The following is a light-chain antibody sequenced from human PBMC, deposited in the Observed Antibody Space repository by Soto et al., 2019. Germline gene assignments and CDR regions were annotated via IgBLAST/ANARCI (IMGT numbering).Light chain of an antibody. Sequence: QSVLTQVASVSGSPGQSITISCTGTSSDVGSYNLVSWYLQHPGKAPKLIIYEGSKRPSGISNRFSGSKSGSTASLTISGLQAEDEGDYYCCSYAGSSIWVFGGGTKVTVL. CDR2: EGS. CDR3: CSYAGSSIWV. J-gene: IGLJ3*02. CDR1: SSDVGSYNL. V-gene: IGLV2-23*01.